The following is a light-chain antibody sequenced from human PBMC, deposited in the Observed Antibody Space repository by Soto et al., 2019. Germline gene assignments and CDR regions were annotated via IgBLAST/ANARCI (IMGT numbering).Light chain of an antibody. CDR1: SSTIGRNT. J-gene: IGLJ1*01. CDR3: AAWDDRLSGYV. Sequence: QSALTQPPSASGTPGQRVTISCSGSSSTIGRNTVHWYQQLPGTAPNLLIHTNNQRPSGVPARFSGSKSGTSASLAISGLQSEDEADYYCAAWDDRLSGYVFGTGTKVTVL. CDR2: TNN. V-gene: IGLV1-44*01.